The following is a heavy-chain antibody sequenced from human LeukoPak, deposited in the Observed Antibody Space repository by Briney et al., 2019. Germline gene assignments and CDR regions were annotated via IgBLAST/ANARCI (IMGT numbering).Heavy chain of an antibody. CDR2: IYYSGST. V-gene: IGHV4-39*01. CDR1: GGSISSTSYY. CDR3: ARAYFSSWYMNWFDP. D-gene: IGHD6-13*01. J-gene: IGHJ5*02. Sequence: PSETLSLTCTVSGGSISSTSYYWGWIRQPPGKGLEWIGSIYYSGSTYYNPSLKSRVTISVDTSKNQLSLKLSSVTAADTAVYYCARAYFSSWYMNWFDPWGQGTLVTVSS.